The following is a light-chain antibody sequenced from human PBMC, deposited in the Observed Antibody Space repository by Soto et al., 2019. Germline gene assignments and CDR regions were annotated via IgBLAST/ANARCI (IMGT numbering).Light chain of an antibody. Sequence: DIQMTQSPSYVSASVGDRVTITCRASQNIRDYLAWFQHKPGNVPKRLIYASTLQSGVPSRFSGSGSGTEFTLTITGLQPEDFATYYCLHYHSYPRTFGRGTKVDI. CDR1: QNIRDY. CDR3: LHYHSYPRT. V-gene: IGKV1-17*03. J-gene: IGKJ1*01. CDR2: AS.